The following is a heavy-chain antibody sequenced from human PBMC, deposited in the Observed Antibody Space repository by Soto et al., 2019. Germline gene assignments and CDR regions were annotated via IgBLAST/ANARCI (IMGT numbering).Heavy chain of an antibody. D-gene: IGHD4-4*01. Sequence: QVQLVQSGAEVRKPGSSVKVSCMASGGTFSTYVISWVRHAPGQGLEWMGAIIPLSGTPNYAQKFQGKVTLTADTSTSSAFMELRSLRSEDTAIYYCARTDYRNSEVWFDPWSQGTAVTVSS. V-gene: IGHV1-69*06. CDR1: GGTFSTYV. CDR2: IIPLSGTP. CDR3: ARTDYRNSEVWFDP. J-gene: IGHJ5*02.